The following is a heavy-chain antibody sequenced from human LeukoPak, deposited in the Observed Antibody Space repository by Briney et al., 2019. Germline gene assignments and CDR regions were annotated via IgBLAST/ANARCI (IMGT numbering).Heavy chain of an antibody. J-gene: IGHJ3*02. D-gene: IGHD2-2*01. Sequence: SETLSLTCTVSGGSISSYFWSWIRQPPGKGLEWIGYIYSTGSTNYNPSLRGRVTISVDTSKNQSSLKPRSVTAADTAVYYCARREAQPMWGQGTMVTVSS. CDR3: ARREAQPM. V-gene: IGHV4-59*08. CDR2: IYSTGST. CDR1: GGSISSYF.